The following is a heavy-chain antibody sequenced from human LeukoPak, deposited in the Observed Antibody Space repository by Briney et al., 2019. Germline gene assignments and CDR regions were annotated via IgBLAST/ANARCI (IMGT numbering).Heavy chain of an antibody. D-gene: IGHD6-25*01. Sequence: PSETLSLTCAVYGGSFSGHYWSWIRQPPGKGLEWIGEINHGGSTNYNPSLKGRVTISVDTSKNQFSLRLTSVPVADTAVYYCARRPHSSGSGYYYGMDVWGKGITVTVSS. CDR2: INHGGST. J-gene: IGHJ6*04. CDR3: ARRPHSSGSGYYYGMDV. V-gene: IGHV4-34*01. CDR1: GGSFSGHY.